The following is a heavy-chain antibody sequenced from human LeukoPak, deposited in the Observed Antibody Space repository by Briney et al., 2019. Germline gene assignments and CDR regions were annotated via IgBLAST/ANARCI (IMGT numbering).Heavy chain of an antibody. J-gene: IGHJ6*03. CDR1: GFTFSSYS. CDR3: ARAKLYCSGGSCFGYMDV. Sequence: GGSLRLSCAASGFTFSSYSMNWVRQAPGKGLEWVSSISSSSSYIYYADSVKGRFTISRDNAKNSLYLQMNSLRAEDTALYYCARAKLYCSGGSCFGYMDVWGKGTTVTVSS. D-gene: IGHD2-15*01. V-gene: IGHV3-21*04. CDR2: ISSSSSYI.